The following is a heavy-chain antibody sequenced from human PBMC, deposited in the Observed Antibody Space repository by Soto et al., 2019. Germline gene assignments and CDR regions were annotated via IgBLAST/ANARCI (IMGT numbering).Heavy chain of an antibody. J-gene: IGHJ6*02. D-gene: IGHD6-19*01. CDR3: ARMPVLNFTAGTGGIEYYYYGMDV. CDR1: GGSISSGGYY. CDR2: IYYSGST. Sequence: SETLSLTCTVSGGSISSGGYYWSWIRQHPGKGLEWIGYIYYSGSTYYNPSLKSRVTISVDTSKNQFSLKLSSVTAAGTAVYYCARMPVLNFTAGTGGIEYYYYGMDVWGQGTTVTVSS. V-gene: IGHV4-31*03.